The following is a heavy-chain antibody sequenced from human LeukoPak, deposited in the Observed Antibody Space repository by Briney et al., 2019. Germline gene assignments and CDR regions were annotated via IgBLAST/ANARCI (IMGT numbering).Heavy chain of an antibody. Sequence: SQTLSLTCAISGDSVSSNSAAWNWIRQSPSRGLEWLGWTYYRSKWYYDYAVSVKSRITINPDTSKNQFSLQLNSVTPEDTAVYYCARGHTAYGSGSYYNKLLDYWGQGTLVTVSS. V-gene: IGHV6-1*01. D-gene: IGHD3-10*01. CDR2: TYYRSKWYY. CDR1: GDSVSSNSAA. CDR3: ARGHTAYGSGSYYNKLLDY. J-gene: IGHJ4*02.